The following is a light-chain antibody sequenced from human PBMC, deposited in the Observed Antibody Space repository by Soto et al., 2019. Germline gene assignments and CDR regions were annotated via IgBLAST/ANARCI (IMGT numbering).Light chain of an antibody. V-gene: IGLV2-14*01. Sequence: QSALTQPASLSGSPGQSITISCSGTSGDIGRYNFVSWYQQHPGKAPKLIIFDVINRPSGVSGRFSGSKSGSTASLVISGLQAEDEADYYCSSYSTTSTVVFGGGTKVTVL. CDR2: DVI. J-gene: IGLJ2*01. CDR1: SGDIGRYNF. CDR3: SSYSTTSTVV.